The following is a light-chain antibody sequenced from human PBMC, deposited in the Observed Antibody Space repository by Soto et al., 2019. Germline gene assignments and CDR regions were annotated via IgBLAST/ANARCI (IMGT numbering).Light chain of an antibody. Sequence: EIVLTQSPGTLSLSPGERATLSCRASQSVGSYLAWYQQKPGQAPRRLIYGASIRATGTPDRFSGSGFGTDFTLNISRLEPEDFAVYFCQQNGDSPPFAFGPGTKLDVK. CDR1: QSVGSY. J-gene: IGKJ3*01. CDR3: QQNGDSPPFA. CDR2: GAS. V-gene: IGKV3-20*01.